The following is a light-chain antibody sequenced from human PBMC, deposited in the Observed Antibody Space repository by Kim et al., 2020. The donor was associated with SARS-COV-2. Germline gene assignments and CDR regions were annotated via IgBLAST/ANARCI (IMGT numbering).Light chain of an antibody. CDR2: AAA. Sequence: SASTGDRVTGTCRASQDVGNYLAWYQQRPGNGPELLIYAAATLQSGVPSRFSGSGSGTFFTLTISCLQSEDFATYYCQQYYISPDTFGQGTKLEI. V-gene: IGKV1-8*01. CDR1: QDVGNY. J-gene: IGKJ2*01. CDR3: QQYYISPDT.